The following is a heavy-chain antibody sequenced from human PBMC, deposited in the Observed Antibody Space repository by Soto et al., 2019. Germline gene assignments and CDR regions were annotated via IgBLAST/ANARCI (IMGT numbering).Heavy chain of an antibody. CDR1: GASISSYY. D-gene: IGHD3-16*02. J-gene: IGHJ4*02. Sequence: QVQMQESGPGLVKPSETLSLTCNVSGASISSYYWSWIRQPPEKGLEWIAYIYNSGSTNYNPSLKSRVTISVDTSKNQFSLDLSSVTAADTGVDYSARTVIGGFEYWGEGTLVTVSS. V-gene: IGHV4-59*01. CDR2: IYNSGST. CDR3: ARTVIGGFEY.